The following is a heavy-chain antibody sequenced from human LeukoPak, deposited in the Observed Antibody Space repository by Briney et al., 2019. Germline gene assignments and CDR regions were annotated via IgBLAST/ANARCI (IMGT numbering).Heavy chain of an antibody. D-gene: IGHD2-15*01. CDR3: AKATMGSCRGAYCYPFDC. J-gene: IGHJ4*01. Sequence: GGSLRLSCAASGFTFSSNSMNWVRQTPGKGLEWVASIIGNGIDTYYADSVKGRFAISRDNSKNTLFLQMRSLRAEDTATYFCAKATMGSCRGAYCYPFDCWGLGTLVAVSS. CDR2: IIGNGIDT. CDR1: GFTFSSNS. V-gene: IGHV3-23*01.